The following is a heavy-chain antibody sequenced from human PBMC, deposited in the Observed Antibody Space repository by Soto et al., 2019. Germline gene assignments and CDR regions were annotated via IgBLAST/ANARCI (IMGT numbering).Heavy chain of an antibody. Sequence: SETLSLTCTVSGDSISAYSWSWVRQPPGKGLEWIGYIYYGESTNYNPSLRSRVTISVDTSKNHFSLNLNSMTAADTAVYYCARGGGDYYGSGSYPSDYYYGMDVWGQGTTVTV. CDR2: IYYGEST. CDR3: ARGGGDYYGSGSYPSDYYYGMDV. J-gene: IGHJ6*02. V-gene: IGHV4-59*12. CDR1: GDSISAYS. D-gene: IGHD3-10*01.